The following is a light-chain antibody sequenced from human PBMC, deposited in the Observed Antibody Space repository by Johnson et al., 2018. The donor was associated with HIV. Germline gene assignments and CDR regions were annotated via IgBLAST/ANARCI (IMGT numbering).Light chain of an antibody. CDR1: SSNIGNNY. CDR2: YNN. CDR3: GTWDSSLSAGNV. V-gene: IGLV1-51*01. Sequence: QSVFTQPPSVSAAPGQKVTISCSGSSSNIGNNYVSWYQQLPGTAPKLLIYYNNKRPSGIPDRFSGSKSGTSATLGITGLQTGDEADYYCGTWDSSLSAGNVFGTGTKVTVL. J-gene: IGLJ1*01.